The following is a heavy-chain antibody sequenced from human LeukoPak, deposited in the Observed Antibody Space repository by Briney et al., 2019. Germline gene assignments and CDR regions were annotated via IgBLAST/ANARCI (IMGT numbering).Heavy chain of an antibody. CDR3: ARDRRSGASIAAAGTGWFDP. CDR1: GGSISSYY. J-gene: IGHJ5*02. Sequence: SETLSLTCTVSGGSISSYYWSWIRQPPGKGLEWIGYIYYSGSTNYNPSLKSRVTISVDTSKNQFSLKLSSVTAADTAVYYCARDRRSGASIAAAGTGWFDPWGQGTLVTVSS. D-gene: IGHD6-13*01. CDR2: IYYSGST. V-gene: IGHV4-59*01.